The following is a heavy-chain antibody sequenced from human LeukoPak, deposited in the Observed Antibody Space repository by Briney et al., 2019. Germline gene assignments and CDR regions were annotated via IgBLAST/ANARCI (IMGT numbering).Heavy chain of an antibody. CDR2: ISGSGGST. CDR1: GFTFSSDA. D-gene: IGHD3-22*01. CDR3: AKGESYYYDSSGTDY. Sequence: PGGSLRLSCAASGFTFSSDAMSWVRQAPGKGLEWVSAISGSGGSTYYADSVKGRFTISRDNSKNTLYLQMNSLRAEDTAVYYCAKGESYYYDSSGTDYWGQGTLVTVSS. J-gene: IGHJ4*02. V-gene: IGHV3-23*01.